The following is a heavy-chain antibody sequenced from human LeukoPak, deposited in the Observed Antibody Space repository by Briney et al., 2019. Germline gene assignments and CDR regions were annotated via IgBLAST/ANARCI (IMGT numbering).Heavy chain of an antibody. J-gene: IGHJ3*02. CDR3: ARALPWGAFDI. D-gene: IGHD7-27*01. CDR1: GGSISSGSYY. Sequence: PSETLSLTCTVSGGSISSGSYYWSWIRQPAGTGLEWIGRIYTSGSTNYNPSLKSRVTISVDTSKNQFSLKLSSVTAADTAVYYCARALPWGAFDIWGQGTMVTVSS. V-gene: IGHV4-61*02. CDR2: IYTSGST.